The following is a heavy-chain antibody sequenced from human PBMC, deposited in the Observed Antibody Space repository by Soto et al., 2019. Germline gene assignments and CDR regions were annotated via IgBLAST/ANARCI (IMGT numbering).Heavy chain of an antibody. Sequence: QVKLQESGPGLVKPSVTLSLTCTVSGDSVSSGAYYWSWVRQPPGKGLEWIGYIYYNAITNYNPSLKSRVTILVDTSKSEISLTLNSVTAADTAVYYCARANIAAAGTIFDPWGQGVLVTVSA. CDR2: IYYNAIT. D-gene: IGHD6-13*01. CDR1: GDSVSSGAYY. V-gene: IGHV4-61*08. J-gene: IGHJ5*02. CDR3: ARANIAAAGTIFDP.